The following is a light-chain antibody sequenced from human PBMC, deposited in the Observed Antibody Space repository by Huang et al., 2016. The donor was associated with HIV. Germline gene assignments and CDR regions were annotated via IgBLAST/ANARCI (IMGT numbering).Light chain of an antibody. J-gene: IGKJ1*01. Sequence: DIVLTQSPATLSLSPGERATLSCRAGQSVGSYLAWYQQTPGQAPRLLVSDASHRACGIPGRFSGSGSGTDFNLTISSLEPEDFAVYYCHQHSSWPGTFGQGTRVEIK. CDR3: HQHSSWPGT. CDR2: DAS. V-gene: IGKV3-11*01. CDR1: QSVGSY.